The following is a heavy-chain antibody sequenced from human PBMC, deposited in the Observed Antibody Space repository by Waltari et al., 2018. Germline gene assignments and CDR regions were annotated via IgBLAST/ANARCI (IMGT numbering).Heavy chain of an antibody. CDR3: ARGDYGDYEMDY. CDR2: IYYSGRT. CDR1: GGSISSGGYY. J-gene: IGHJ4*02. V-gene: IGHV4-31*03. D-gene: IGHD4-17*01. Sequence: QVQLQESGPGLVKPSQTLSLTCTVSGGSISSGGYYWSWIRQHPGTGLEWIGYIYYSGRTYYNPSLKSRVTISVDTSKNQFSLKLSSVTAADTAVYYCARGDYGDYEMDYWGQGTLVTVSS.